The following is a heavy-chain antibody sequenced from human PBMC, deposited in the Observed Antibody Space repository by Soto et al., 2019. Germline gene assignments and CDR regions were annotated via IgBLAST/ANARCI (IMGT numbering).Heavy chain of an antibody. Sequence: QVQLQESGPGLVKPSETLSLTCTVSGGSITSYYWSWIRQPPGKGLEWIGCIHNSGSTSFNPSLPSRVTISADVSKNQFSLDLRSVTAADTAVYYCARRWSGTDYWGHGTLVTVSS. CDR2: IHNSGST. J-gene: IGHJ4*01. D-gene: IGHD3-10*01. V-gene: IGHV4-59*01. CDR3: ARRWSGTDY. CDR1: GGSITSYY.